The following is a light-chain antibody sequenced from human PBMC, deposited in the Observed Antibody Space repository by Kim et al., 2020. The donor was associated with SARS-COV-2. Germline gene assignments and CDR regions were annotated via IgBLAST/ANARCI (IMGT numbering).Light chain of an antibody. J-gene: IGKJ3*01. CDR2: DAA. CDR3: QKYTKLPLT. Sequence: RVTITCRRKQDKRNYVNWYQQKPGKAPKLLFYDAANWEPVVPPRCRRSESATDFIFIISRLQPEDVAKYYYQKYTKLPLTFGPGSKVDIK. V-gene: IGKV1-33*01. CDR1: QDKRNY.